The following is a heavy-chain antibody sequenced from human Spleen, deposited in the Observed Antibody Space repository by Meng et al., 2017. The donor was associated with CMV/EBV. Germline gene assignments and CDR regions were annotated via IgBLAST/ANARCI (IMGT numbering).Heavy chain of an antibody. CDR3: ARDLTEGYNWNYFDY. Sequence: SETLSLTCTVSGDSINSSNYYWGWIRQPPGKGLEWIGRIYYSGSNYYNPSLKSRVTISVDTSKNQFSLKLSSVTAADTAVYYCARDLTEGYNWNYFDYWGQGTLVTVSS. V-gene: IGHV4-39*07. D-gene: IGHD1-20*01. CDR2: IYYSGSN. CDR1: GDSINSSNYY. J-gene: IGHJ4*02.